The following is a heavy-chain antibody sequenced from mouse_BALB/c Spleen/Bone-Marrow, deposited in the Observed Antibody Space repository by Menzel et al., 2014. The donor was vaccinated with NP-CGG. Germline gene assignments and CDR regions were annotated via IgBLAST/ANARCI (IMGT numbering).Heavy chain of an antibody. J-gene: IGHJ4*01. D-gene: IGHD2-1*01. CDR3: SYGNFAMDY. Sequence: EVQLQQSGAELVRSGASVKLSCTASGFNIKDYYMHWVKQRPEQGLEWIGWIDPENGDTEYAPKFQGKATMTADTSSNTAYRQLSSLTSEDTAVYYCSYGNFAMDYWGQGTSVTGSS. V-gene: IGHV14-4*02. CDR1: GFNIKDYY. CDR2: IDPENGDT.